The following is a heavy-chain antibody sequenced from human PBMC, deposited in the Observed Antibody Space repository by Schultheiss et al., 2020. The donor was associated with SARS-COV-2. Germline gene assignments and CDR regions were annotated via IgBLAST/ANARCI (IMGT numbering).Heavy chain of an antibody. CDR1: GFTFSDYG. CDR3: ARWGNSKILDH. CDR2: IWYDGSNK. Sequence: GGSLRLSCAASGFTFSDYGMHWVRQAPGKGLEWVAVIWYDGSNKYYADSVKGRFTISRDNSKNTLYLQMDSLRAEDTAVYYCARWGNSKILDHWGQGTLVTVSS. J-gene: IGHJ4*02. V-gene: IGHV3-33*01. D-gene: IGHD3-16*01.